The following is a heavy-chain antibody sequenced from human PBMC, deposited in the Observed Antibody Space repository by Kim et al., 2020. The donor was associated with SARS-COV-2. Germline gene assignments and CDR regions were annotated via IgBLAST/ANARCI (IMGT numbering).Heavy chain of an antibody. V-gene: IGHV3-30*01. J-gene: IGHJ3*02. CDR3: VSWELLLAAFDI. Sequence: YYADSVKGRFTISRDNSKNTLYLQMNSLRAEDTAVYYCVSWELLLAAFDIWGQGTMVTVSS. D-gene: IGHD1-26*01.